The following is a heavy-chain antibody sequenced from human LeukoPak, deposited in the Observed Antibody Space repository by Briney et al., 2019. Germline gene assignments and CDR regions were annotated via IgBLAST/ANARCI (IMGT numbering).Heavy chain of an antibody. Sequence: PGGSLRLSCAASGFTFSDSHMHWVRQASGKGLEWVGRIRSRANNYATAYGASVTGRFTISRDDSKNTAYLQMNSLKTEDTAVFYCTRTPDFWSGYSDWGQGTLVTVSS. V-gene: IGHV3-73*01. D-gene: IGHD3-3*01. CDR3: TRTPDFWSGYSD. CDR1: GFTFSDSH. J-gene: IGHJ4*02. CDR2: IRSRANNYAT.